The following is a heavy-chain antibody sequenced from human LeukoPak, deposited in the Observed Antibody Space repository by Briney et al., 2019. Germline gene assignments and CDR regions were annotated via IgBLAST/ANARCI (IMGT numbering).Heavy chain of an antibody. Sequence: KPSETLSLTCTVSGYSISSGYYWAWIRQPPGQGLDWIGSIYHSGRTDYNPSLKSRVTISVDTSKNQFSLKLSSLTAADTAVYYCARQIGYSYGYFDYWGQGTLVTVSS. D-gene: IGHD5-18*01. V-gene: IGHV4-38-2*02. CDR1: GYSISSGYY. CDR3: ARQIGYSYGYFDY. CDR2: IYHSGRT. J-gene: IGHJ4*02.